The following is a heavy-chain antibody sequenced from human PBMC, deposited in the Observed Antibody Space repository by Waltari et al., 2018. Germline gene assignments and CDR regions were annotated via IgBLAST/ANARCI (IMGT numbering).Heavy chain of an antibody. CDR1: GGTFNSHA. CDR3: ARGDIVVDPDGKHPIYFYYYMDV. J-gene: IGHJ6*03. Sequence: QVQLVQSGAEVKKPGSSVKVSCKASGGTFNSHAVSWVRQAPGQGLEWMGGIIPIFGTANYAQNFQGRVTITADESTRTAYMELSSLRSEDTAVYFCARGDIVVDPDGKHPIYFYYYMDVWGKGTTVTVSS. CDR2: IIPIFGTA. D-gene: IGHD2-2*01. V-gene: IGHV1-69*12.